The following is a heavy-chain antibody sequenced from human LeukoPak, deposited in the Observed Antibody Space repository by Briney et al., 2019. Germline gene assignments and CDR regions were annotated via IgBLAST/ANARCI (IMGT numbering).Heavy chain of an antibody. D-gene: IGHD3-10*02. CDR3: AELGITMIGGV. Sequence: GSLRLSCAASGFTFNKHWMTWVRQAPGKGLEWVANIKQDGSEAYYVDSVKGRFAVSRDNARNSLYLQMNSLRAEDTAVYYCAELGITMIGGVWGKGTTVTISS. J-gene: IGHJ6*04. V-gene: IGHV3-7*01. CDR1: GFTFNKHW. CDR2: IKQDGSEA.